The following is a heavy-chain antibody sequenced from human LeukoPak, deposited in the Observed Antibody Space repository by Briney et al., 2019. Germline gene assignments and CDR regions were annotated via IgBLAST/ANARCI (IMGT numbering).Heavy chain of an antibody. CDR1: GGSISSYY. V-gene: IGHV4-59*01. CDR2: IYYSGST. Sequence: PSETLSLTCTVSGGSISSYYWSWIRQPPGKGLEWIGYIYYSGSTNYNPSLKSRVTISVDTSKNQFSLKLSSVTAADTAVYYCARGDTTSSYYYYYGMDVWGQGTTVTVSS. CDR3: ARGDTTSSYYYYYGMDV. J-gene: IGHJ6*02. D-gene: IGHD1-26*01.